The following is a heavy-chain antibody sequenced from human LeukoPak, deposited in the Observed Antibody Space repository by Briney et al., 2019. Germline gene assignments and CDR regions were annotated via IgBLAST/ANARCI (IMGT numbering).Heavy chain of an antibody. Sequence: PSETLSLTCTVSGGPISSGGYYWSWIRLHPGKGLEWIGYIYYSGSTYYNPSLKSRVTISVDTSKNQFSLKLSSVTAADTAVYYCARGGPTYYYDSSGYYYPDYWGQGTLVTVSS. D-gene: IGHD3-22*01. CDR3: ARGGPTYYYDSSGYYYPDY. J-gene: IGHJ4*02. CDR2: IYYSGST. CDR1: GGPISSGGYY. V-gene: IGHV4-31*03.